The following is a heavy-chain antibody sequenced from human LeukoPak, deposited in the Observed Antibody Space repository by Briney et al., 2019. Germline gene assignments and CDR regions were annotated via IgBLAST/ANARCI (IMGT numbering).Heavy chain of an antibody. Sequence: ASVKVSCKASGYTFTSYDINWVRQATGQGLEWMGWMNPNSGNTGYAQKFQGRVTITRNTSISTAYMELGSLRSEDTAVYYCARGMTYYDFWSGYYQLPYYFDYWGQGTLVTVSS. CDR3: ARGMTYYDFWSGYYQLPYYFDY. J-gene: IGHJ4*02. CDR2: MNPNSGNT. CDR1: GYTFTSYD. V-gene: IGHV1-8*03. D-gene: IGHD3-3*01.